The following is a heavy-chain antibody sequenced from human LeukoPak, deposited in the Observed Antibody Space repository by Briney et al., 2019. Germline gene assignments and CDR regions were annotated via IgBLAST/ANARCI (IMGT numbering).Heavy chain of an antibody. CDR2: IIPIFGTA. Sequence: SVKVSCKASGGNFSSYAISWVRQAPGQGLEWMGGIIPIFGTANYAQKFQGRVTITADESTSTAYMELSSLRSEDTAVYYCARGDYDFWSGSMDYWGQGTLVTVSS. V-gene: IGHV1-69*13. CDR3: ARGDYDFWSGSMDY. CDR1: GGNFSSYA. J-gene: IGHJ4*02. D-gene: IGHD3-3*01.